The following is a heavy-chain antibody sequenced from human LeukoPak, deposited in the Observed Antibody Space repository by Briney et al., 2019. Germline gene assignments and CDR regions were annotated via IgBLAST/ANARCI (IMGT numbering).Heavy chain of an antibody. CDR3: AKRPLYCSSTTCLDS. Sequence: GESLRLSCAASGFTFNNYAMAWVRQAPGKGLEWVSSITGSGDATYYADSVKGRFTISRDNSKNTLYLQMNSLRVEDTAVYYCAKRPLYCSSTTCLDSWGQGTLVTVSS. J-gene: IGHJ4*02. CDR2: ITGSGDAT. V-gene: IGHV3-23*01. CDR1: GFTFNNYA. D-gene: IGHD2/OR15-2a*01.